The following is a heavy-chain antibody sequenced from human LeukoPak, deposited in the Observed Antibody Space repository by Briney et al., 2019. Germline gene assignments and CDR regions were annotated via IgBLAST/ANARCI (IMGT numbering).Heavy chain of an antibody. CDR2: MYYSGSA. Sequence: SETLSLTCAVSGVSISSGDYYWSWIRQPPGKGLEWVGYMYYSGSAYYNPSLKSRATISVDTSKNQFSLKLSSVTAADTAVYFCARPYYYDSRIDPWGQGTLVTVSS. CDR3: ARPYYYDSRIDP. D-gene: IGHD3-22*01. CDR1: GVSISSGDYY. J-gene: IGHJ5*02. V-gene: IGHV4-30-4*01.